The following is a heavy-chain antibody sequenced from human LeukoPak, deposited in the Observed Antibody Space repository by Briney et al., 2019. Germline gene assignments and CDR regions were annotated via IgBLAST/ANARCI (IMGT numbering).Heavy chain of an antibody. CDR1: GYTFTSYG. J-gene: IGHJ4*02. D-gene: IGHD6-13*01. CDR2: ISAYNGNT. CDR3: ARDIGGSIAAAPPGY. V-gene: IGHV1-18*01. Sequence: GASVKVSCKASGYTFTSYGISWVRQAPGQGLEWMGWISAYNGNTNYAQKLQGRVTMTTDTSTSTAYMELRSLRSDDTAVYYCARDIGGSIAAAPPGYWGQGTLVTVSS.